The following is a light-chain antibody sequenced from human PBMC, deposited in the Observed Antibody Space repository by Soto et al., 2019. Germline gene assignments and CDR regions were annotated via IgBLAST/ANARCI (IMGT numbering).Light chain of an antibody. V-gene: IGLV2-8*01. CDR1: SSDVGGYNY. CDR3: SSYAGSKRV. Sequence: QSALTQPPSASGSPGQSVTISCTGTSSDVGGYNYVSWYQQHPGKAPKLMIYEVTKRPSGVPDRFSGSKSGNTASLTVSGLQAEDEADDYCSSYAGSKRVFGTGTKLTVL. J-gene: IGLJ1*01. CDR2: EVT.